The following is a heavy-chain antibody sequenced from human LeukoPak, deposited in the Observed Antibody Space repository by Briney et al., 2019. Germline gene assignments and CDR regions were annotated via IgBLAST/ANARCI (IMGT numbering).Heavy chain of an antibody. CDR2: IYHSGST. Sequence: PQTLSLTCAVSGGSISRGGYNWSWNPQPRGKGLGRIGYIYHSGSTYYNPSLKSRVPITVARSTTQFSLKLSSVTAADTAVDYYARDRSSCSSSSCYTSWGQGTLVTVSS. CDR3: ARDRSSCSSSSCYTS. D-gene: IGHD2-2*02. J-gene: IGHJ5*02. CDR1: GGSISRGGYN. V-gene: IGHV4-30-2*01.